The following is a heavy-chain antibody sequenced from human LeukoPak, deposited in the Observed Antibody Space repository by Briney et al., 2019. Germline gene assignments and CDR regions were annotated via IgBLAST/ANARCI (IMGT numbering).Heavy chain of an antibody. CDR3: ARERDGRFFDY. CDR1: GLTFRSYW. D-gene: IGHD5-24*01. J-gene: IGHJ4*02. Sequence: PGGSLRLSCAVSGLTFRSYWMSWVRQAPGKGLEWVANINQGGSEKYFVDSVKGRFTISRDNAKNSLHLQMNTLRAEDTAVYYCARERDGRFFDYWGQGTLVTVSS. V-gene: IGHV3-7*01. CDR2: INQGGSEK.